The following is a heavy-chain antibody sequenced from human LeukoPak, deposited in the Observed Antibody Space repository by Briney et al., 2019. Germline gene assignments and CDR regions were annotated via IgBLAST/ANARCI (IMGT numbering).Heavy chain of an antibody. CDR2: INHSGST. Sequence: PSQTLSLTCTVSGGSISRVSYYWSWIRQPPGKGLEWIGEINHSGSTNYNPSLKSRVTISVDTSKNQFSLKLSSVTAADTAVYYCARVRGYSYGYLSWGQGTLVTVSS. D-gene: IGHD5-18*01. J-gene: IGHJ5*02. CDR1: GGSISRVSYY. V-gene: IGHV4-39*07. CDR3: ARVRGYSYGYLS.